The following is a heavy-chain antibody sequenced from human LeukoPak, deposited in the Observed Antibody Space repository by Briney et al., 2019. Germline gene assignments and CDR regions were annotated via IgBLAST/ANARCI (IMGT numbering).Heavy chain of an antibody. Sequence: PGGSLRLSCAASGFTFSSYAMHWVRQAPGKGLEYVSAISSNGGSTYYANSVKGRFTISRDNSKNTLYLQMGSLRAEDMAVYYCARGFHGVAAAGTGYWGQGTLVTVSS. J-gene: IGHJ4*02. CDR3: ARGFHGVAAAGTGY. D-gene: IGHD6-13*01. CDR1: GFTFSSYA. V-gene: IGHV3-64*01. CDR2: ISSNGGST.